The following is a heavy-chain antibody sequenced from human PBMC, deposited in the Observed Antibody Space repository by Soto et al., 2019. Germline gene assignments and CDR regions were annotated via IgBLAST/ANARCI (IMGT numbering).Heavy chain of an antibody. D-gene: IGHD3-10*01. J-gene: IGHJ4*02. CDR3: GPARGGGGY. CDR2: IYSGGYT. V-gene: IGHV3-53*01. CDR1: GFTVSNNY. Sequence: EVQLVESGGGLIQPGGSLRLSCAVSGFTVSNNYMSWVRQAPGKGLEGVSVIYSGGYTAYGDSVKGRFTISRDNSKNTLNLQINSRGAHHAVGFSGGPARGGGGYWGQGTLVTVSS.